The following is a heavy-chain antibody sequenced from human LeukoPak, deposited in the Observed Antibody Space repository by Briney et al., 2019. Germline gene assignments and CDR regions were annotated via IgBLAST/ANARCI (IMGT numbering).Heavy chain of an antibody. Sequence: SETLSLTCTVSGDTINNRYYWGWIRQSPGKGLEWIGSIYFRGSTFYNPSFKSRVSISLDMSKNQFSLKVNSVTAADTAVYFCARDTRYSFSIDYWGQGILVTVSS. CDR1: GDTINNRYY. D-gene: IGHD5-12*01. J-gene: IGHJ4*02. CDR2: IYFRGST. CDR3: ARDTRYSFSIDY. V-gene: IGHV4-38-2*02.